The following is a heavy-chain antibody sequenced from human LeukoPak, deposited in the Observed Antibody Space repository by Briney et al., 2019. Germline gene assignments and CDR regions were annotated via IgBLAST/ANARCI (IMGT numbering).Heavy chain of an antibody. J-gene: IGHJ5*02. CDR2: IYPGDSDT. CDR1: GYSFTSYW. D-gene: IGHD4/OR15-4a*01. Sequence: GESLKISCKGSGYSFTSYWIGWVRQMPGKGLEWMGIIYPGDSDTRYSPSLQGQVTISADKSISTAYLQWSSLKASDTAMYYCARQGASQYNWFDPWGQGTLVTVSS. CDR3: ARQGASQYNWFDP. V-gene: IGHV5-51*01.